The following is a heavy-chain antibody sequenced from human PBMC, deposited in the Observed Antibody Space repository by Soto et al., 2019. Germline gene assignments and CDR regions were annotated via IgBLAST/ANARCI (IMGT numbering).Heavy chain of an antibody. CDR1: GFSFSDYP. V-gene: IGHV3-30*04. Sequence: QVQLVESGGGVVQPGRSLSLSCAASGFSFSDYPMHWVRQAPGKGLEWVASISSTGMKEYYRDSVKGRLTISRDTSKNTLYLQMSSLRAEDTAVYYCARESWYSDSSGNYYSNYFDSWGQGTLVTVSS. J-gene: IGHJ4*02. CDR3: ARESWYSDSSGNYYSNYFDS. CDR2: ISSTGMKE. D-gene: IGHD3-22*01.